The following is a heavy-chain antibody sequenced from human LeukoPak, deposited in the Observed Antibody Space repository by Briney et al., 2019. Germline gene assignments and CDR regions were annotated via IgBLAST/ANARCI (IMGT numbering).Heavy chain of an antibody. J-gene: IGHJ4*02. CDR3: VRGARVSGTASDY. D-gene: IGHD3-10*01. V-gene: IGHV3-23*01. Sequence: GGSLRLSCAASGFTFSNYGMTWIRQAPGKGLEWVSSISGSGGTTYYADSVRGRFTISRDNAKNTLHLQMNSLRGEDTAVYYCVRGARVSGTASDYWGQGTLVTVSS. CDR1: GFTFSNYG. CDR2: ISGSGGTT.